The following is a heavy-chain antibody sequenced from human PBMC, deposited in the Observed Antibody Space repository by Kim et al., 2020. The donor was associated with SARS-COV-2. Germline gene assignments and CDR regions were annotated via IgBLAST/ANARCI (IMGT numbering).Heavy chain of an antibody. D-gene: IGHD3-3*01. Sequence: ASVKVSCKASGYTFTGYYMHWVRQAPGQGLEWMGWINPNSGGTNYAQKFQGRVTMTRDTSISTAYMELSRLRSDDTAVYYCARDAEVTIFGVVISKVHYYYCMDDWGKGTTVTVSS. J-gene: IGHJ6*03. V-gene: IGHV1-2*02. CDR3: ARDAEVTIFGVVISKVHYYYCMDD. CDR2: INPNSGGT. CDR1: GYTFTGYY.